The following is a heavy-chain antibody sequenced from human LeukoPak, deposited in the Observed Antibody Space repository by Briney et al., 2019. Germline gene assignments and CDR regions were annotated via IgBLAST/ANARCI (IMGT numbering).Heavy chain of an antibody. CDR2: ISGSGGST. CDR3: PIPTLGYCSSTSCLMAFDY. D-gene: IGHD2-2*01. V-gene: IGHV3-23*01. Sequence: GGSLRLSCAASGFTFSSYAMSWVRQAPGKGLEWVSAISGSGGSTYYADSVKGRFTISRDNSKNTLYLQMNTLRAEDTAVYYCPIPTLGYCSSTSCLMAFDYWGQGTLVTVSS. J-gene: IGHJ4*02. CDR1: GFTFSSYA.